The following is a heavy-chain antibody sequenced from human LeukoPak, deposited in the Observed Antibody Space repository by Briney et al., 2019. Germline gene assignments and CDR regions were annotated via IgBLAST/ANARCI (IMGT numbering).Heavy chain of an antibody. CDR2: ISSSGSTI. V-gene: IGHV3-11*01. D-gene: IGHD3-16*01. CDR3: AKVSVCFGCYFDY. CDR1: GFTFSDYY. Sequence: GGSLRLSCAASGFTFSDYYMSWIRQAPGKGLEWVSYISSSGSTIYYADSVKGRFTISRDNSKNMLYLQMNTLRAEDTAIYSCAKVSVCFGCYFDYWGQGALVTVSS. J-gene: IGHJ4*02.